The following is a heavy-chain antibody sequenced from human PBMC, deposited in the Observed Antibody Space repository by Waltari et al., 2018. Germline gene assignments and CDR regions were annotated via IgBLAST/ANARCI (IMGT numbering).Heavy chain of an antibody. CDR1: GFTFSSYS. CDR3: ARGYCSGGSCYFSPLRDFDY. J-gene: IGHJ4*02. CDR2: ISSISSTI. D-gene: IGHD2-15*01. V-gene: IGHV3-48*01. Sequence: EVQLVESRGGLVQPGGSLRLSCAASGFTFSSYSMNWIRQAPVKGLGWVSYISSISSTIYYASSVKGRFTLSRDNAKNSLYLQMNSLSAEDTAVYYCARGYCSGGSCYFSPLRDFDYWGQGTLVTVSS.